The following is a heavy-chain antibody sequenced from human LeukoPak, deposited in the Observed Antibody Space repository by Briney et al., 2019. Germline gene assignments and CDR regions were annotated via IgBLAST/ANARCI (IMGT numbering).Heavy chain of an antibody. D-gene: IGHD6-6*01. Sequence: SVKVSCKASGGTFSCYAISWVRQAPGQGLEWMGGIIPIFGTANYAQKFQGRVTITTDESTSTAYMELSSLRSEDMAVYYCARGQQLGEYFQHWGQGTLVTVSS. CDR1: GGTFSCYA. CDR3: ARGQQLGEYFQH. V-gene: IGHV1-69*05. CDR2: IIPIFGTA. J-gene: IGHJ1*01.